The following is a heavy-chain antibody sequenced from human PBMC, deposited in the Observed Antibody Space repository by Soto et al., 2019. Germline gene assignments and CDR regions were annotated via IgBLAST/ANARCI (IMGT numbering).Heavy chain of an antibody. CDR3: ARDIAVAGTGWFDP. J-gene: IGHJ5*02. D-gene: IGHD6-19*01. CDR2: INPNSGGT. Sequence: ASVKVSCKASGYTFTGYDIHWVRQAPGQGLECMGWINPNSGGTNYAQKFQGRVTMTRDTSISTAYMELSRLRSDDTAVYYCARDIAVAGTGWFDPWGQGTLVTVSS. V-gene: IGHV1-2*02. CDR1: GYTFTGYD.